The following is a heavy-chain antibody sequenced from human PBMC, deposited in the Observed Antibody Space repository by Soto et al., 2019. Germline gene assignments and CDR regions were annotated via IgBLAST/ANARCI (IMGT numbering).Heavy chain of an antibody. CDR2: IYYSGST. D-gene: IGHD5-12*01. CDR3: ARPAGGYKFEAFDI. J-gene: IGHJ3*02. Sequence: SETLSLTCTVSGGSISSSSYYWVWIRQPPGKGLEWIGSIYYSGSTYYNPSLKSRVTISVDTSKNQFSLKLSSVTAADTAVYYCARPAGGYKFEAFDIWGQGTMVTVSS. V-gene: IGHV4-39*01. CDR1: GGSISSSSYY.